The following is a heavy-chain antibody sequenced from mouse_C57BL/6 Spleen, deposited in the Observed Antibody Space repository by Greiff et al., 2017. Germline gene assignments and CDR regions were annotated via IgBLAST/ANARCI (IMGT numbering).Heavy chain of an antibody. CDR3: ANASLLRALDY. V-gene: IGHV1-18*01. Sequence: VQLQQSGPELVKPGASVKIPCKASGYTFTDYNMDWVKQSHGKSLEWIGDINPYNGGTIYNQKFKGKATLHVDKSSSTAYMELLSLTSEDTAVYYCANASLLRALDYWGQGTTLTVSS. CDR2: INPYNGGT. CDR1: GYTFTDYN. J-gene: IGHJ2*01. D-gene: IGHD1-2*01.